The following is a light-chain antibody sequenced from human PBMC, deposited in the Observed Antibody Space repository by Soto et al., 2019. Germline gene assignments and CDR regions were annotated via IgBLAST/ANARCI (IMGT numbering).Light chain of an antibody. J-gene: IGKJ1*01. CDR2: GAS. CDR1: QSVSGN. Sequence: EIVLPQSPATLSVSPGERAGLXCRASQSVSGNLAWYQQKPGQAPRLLIYGASTRATGIPARFSGSGSGTELTLTISSLQSEDFAVYYCQQYNNWPLFGQGTKVDNK. V-gene: IGKV3-15*01. CDR3: QQYNNWPL.